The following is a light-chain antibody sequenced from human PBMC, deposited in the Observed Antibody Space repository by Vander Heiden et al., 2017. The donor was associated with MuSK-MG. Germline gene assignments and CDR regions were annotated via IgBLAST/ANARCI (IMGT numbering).Light chain of an antibody. J-gene: IGLJ1*01. CDR3: SSYTSSGTYV. Sequence: AALTQPASVSGSPGQSTTIPCTGTSSDVGGYNHVSWYQQHADNPPKGRIFEVTKRPSGVSNRFSGSKSGNTASLTISGRQAEDEADYYCSSYTSSGTYVCASGPTV. CDR1: SSDVGGYNH. CDR2: EVT. V-gene: IGLV2-14*01.